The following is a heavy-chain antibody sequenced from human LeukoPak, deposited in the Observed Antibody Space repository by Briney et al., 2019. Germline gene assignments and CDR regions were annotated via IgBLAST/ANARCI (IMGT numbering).Heavy chain of an antibody. Sequence: PGGSLRLSCATSGFTFSSYAMSWVRQAPGKGLEWVSAISGSGFRTYYADSVKGRFTISRDNSKNALYLQMNSLRVEDTAVYYCAKDLFTLPFAGSGFYDYWGQGTLVTVSS. D-gene: IGHD3-10*01. V-gene: IGHV3-23*01. CDR3: AKDLFTLPFAGSGFYDY. CDR2: ISGSGFRT. J-gene: IGHJ4*02. CDR1: GFTFSSYA.